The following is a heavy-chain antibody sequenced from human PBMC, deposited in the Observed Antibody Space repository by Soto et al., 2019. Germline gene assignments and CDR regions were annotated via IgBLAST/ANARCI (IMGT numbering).Heavy chain of an antibody. D-gene: IGHD4-4*01. Sequence: AVSGDSITSNPWNWIRQPPGRGLEWIGYIYNSGTTKYNPSLKSRVIISVDTSKNQLSLKLSSVTAADTAVYYCARVSMSTVSWGFDPWGQGTLVTVSS. J-gene: IGHJ5*02. CDR3: ARVSMSTVSWGFDP. V-gene: IGHV4-59*01. CDR1: GDSITSNP. CDR2: IYNSGTT.